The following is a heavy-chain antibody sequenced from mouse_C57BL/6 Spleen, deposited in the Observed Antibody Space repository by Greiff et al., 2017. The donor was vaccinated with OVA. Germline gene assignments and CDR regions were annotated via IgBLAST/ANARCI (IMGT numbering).Heavy chain of an antibody. J-gene: IGHJ2*01. CDR1: GFTFSSYA. D-gene: IGHD1-1*01. Sequence: EVKLVESGGGLVKPGGSLKLSCAASGFTFSSYAMSWVRQTPEKRLEWVATISDGGSYTYYPDNVKGRFTISRDNAKNNLYLQMSHLKSEDTAMYYCARDGGLFFDYWGQGTTLTVSS. V-gene: IGHV5-4*01. CDR2: ISDGGSYT. CDR3: ARDGGLFFDY.